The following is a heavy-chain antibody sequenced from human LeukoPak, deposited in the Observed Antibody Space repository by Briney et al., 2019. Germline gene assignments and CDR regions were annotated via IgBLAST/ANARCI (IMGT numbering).Heavy chain of an antibody. Sequence: PSETLSLTCAVYGGSFSGYYWSWIRQPPGKGLEWIGEINHSGSTNYNPSLKSRVTISVDTSKNQFSLKLSSVPAADTAVYYCASRYSSSWYYNYWGQGTLVTVSS. CDR3: ASRYSSSWYYNY. D-gene: IGHD6-13*01. CDR1: GGSFSGYY. J-gene: IGHJ4*02. V-gene: IGHV4-34*01. CDR2: INHSGST.